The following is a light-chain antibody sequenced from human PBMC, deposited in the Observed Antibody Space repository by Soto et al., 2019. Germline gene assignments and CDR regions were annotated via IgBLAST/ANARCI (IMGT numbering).Light chain of an antibody. CDR2: EVS. Sequence: QSALTQPASMSGSPGQSITISCTGISSDVGNGQYVSWYQQCPGKAPKLMIYEVSNRPSGVSNRFSASKSGNTASLTISGLQAEDEGDYYCSSYTASSTFAFGTGTKVTVL. V-gene: IGLV2-14*01. J-gene: IGLJ1*01. CDR3: SSYTASSTFA. CDR1: SSDVGNGQY.